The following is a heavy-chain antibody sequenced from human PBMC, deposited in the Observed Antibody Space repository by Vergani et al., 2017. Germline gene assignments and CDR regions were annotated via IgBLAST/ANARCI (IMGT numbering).Heavy chain of an antibody. Sequence: QVRLEESGPGLVKPSETLSLTCSVSGYSIGSGFYWAWIRQSPGEGLQWLTSIHNRGKTYHNPSLKSRVSVSLDTSKNRFSLNLTSVTATDTAVYYCARGYYGSGSLYYFDYWGQGTLVSVSS. J-gene: IGHJ4*02. CDR2: IHNRGKT. CDR1: GYSIGSGFY. CDR3: ARGYYGSGSLYYFDY. D-gene: IGHD3-10*01. V-gene: IGHV4-38-2*01.